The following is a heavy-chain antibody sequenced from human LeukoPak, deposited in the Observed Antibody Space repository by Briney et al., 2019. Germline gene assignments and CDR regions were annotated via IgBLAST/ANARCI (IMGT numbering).Heavy chain of an antibody. CDR2: ISGSSGGT. V-gene: IGHV3-23*01. Sequence: GGSVRLSCAASGFTFSSYGMSWVRQAPGKGLEWVSSISGSSGGTYYADSVKGRFTISRDNSKDTLYLQMNSLRAQDTAVYYCAKEGRGNAVDYWGQGTLVTVSS. CDR1: GFTFSSYG. J-gene: IGHJ4*02. D-gene: IGHD1-1*01. CDR3: AKEGRGNAVDY.